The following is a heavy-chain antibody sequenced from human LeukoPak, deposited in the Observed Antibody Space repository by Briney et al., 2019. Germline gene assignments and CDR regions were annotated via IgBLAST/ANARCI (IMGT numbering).Heavy chain of an antibody. D-gene: IGHD2-15*01. J-gene: IGHJ5*02. V-gene: IGHV1-2*02. CDR3: ARGRYCSGGNCHYNWLDP. CDR1: GYTFTDYY. CDR2: INPNSGGT. Sequence: ASVKVSCKASGYTFTDYYMHWVRQAPGQGLEWRGWINPNSGGTNYPQNFQGRVTMTRDTSISTAYMELSRLRSDDTAVYYCARGRYCSGGNCHYNWLDPWGQGTLVTVSS.